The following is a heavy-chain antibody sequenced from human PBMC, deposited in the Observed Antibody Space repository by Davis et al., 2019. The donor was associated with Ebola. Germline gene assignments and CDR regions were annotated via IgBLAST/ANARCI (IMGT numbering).Heavy chain of an antibody. CDR2: ISPYNGKT. J-gene: IGHJ4*02. CDR1: GYTFTNYG. CDR3: ARGRRSDVYGGYSDY. Sequence: ASVKVSCKTSGYTFTNYGITWARQAPGQGPEWMGWISPYNGKTKYAQKVQDRVTMTRDTSTSTVYMELSSLRSEDTAVYYCARGRRSDVYGGYSDYWGQGTLVTVSS. V-gene: IGHV1-18*01. D-gene: IGHD2-8*01.